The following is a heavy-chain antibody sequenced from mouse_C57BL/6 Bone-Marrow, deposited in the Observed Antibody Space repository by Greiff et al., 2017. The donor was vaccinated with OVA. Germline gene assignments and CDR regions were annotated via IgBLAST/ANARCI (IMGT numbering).Heavy chain of an antibody. D-gene: IGHD2-4*01. Sequence: VPLKQSVAELFRPGASVKFSCTASGFSIQNTYIPLVKQRPEQGLEWIGRIDPAKGNTKYAPKFQGKATITADTSSNTAYLQLSSLTSEDTAIYYCARLGLRRRAWFAYWGQGTLVTVSA. J-gene: IGHJ3*01. V-gene: IGHV14-3*01. CDR1: GFSIQNTY. CDR3: ARLGLRRRAWFAY. CDR2: IDPAKGNT.